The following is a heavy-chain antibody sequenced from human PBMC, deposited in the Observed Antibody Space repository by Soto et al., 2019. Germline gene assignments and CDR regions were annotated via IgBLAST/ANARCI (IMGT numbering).Heavy chain of an antibody. J-gene: IGHJ5*02. CDR3: ASRRRGIHYSSSWLGWFDP. D-gene: IGHD6-13*01. CDR2: INHSGST. Sequence: QVQLQQWGAGLLKPSETLSLTCAVYGGSFSGYYWSWIRQPPGKGLEWIGEINHSGSTNYNPSLKRRVTISVDTSKNQFALKLSSVAAADTAVYYCASRRRGIHYSSSWLGWFDPWGQGTLVTVSS. CDR1: GGSFSGYY. V-gene: IGHV4-34*01.